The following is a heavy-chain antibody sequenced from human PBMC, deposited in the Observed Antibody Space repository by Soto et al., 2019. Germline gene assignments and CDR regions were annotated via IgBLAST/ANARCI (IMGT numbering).Heavy chain of an antibody. CDR3: VTDRGAAFDY. CDR2: FDPEDGET. Sequence: ASVKVSCKVSGYTLTELSMHWVRQPPGKGLEWMGGFDPEDGETIYAQKFQGRDTMTEDTSTDTAYMELSSLRSDETAVYYCVTDRGAAFDYWGQGTLGTVSS. CDR1: GYTLTELS. V-gene: IGHV1-24*01. J-gene: IGHJ4*02. D-gene: IGHD3-10*01.